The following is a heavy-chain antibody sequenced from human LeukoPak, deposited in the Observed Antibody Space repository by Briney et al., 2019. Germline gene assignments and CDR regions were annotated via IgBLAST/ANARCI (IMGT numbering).Heavy chain of an antibody. CDR3: ARSDDSSGWYVGWFDP. J-gene: IGHJ5*02. Sequence: ASVKVSCKASGYTFTSYDINWGRQATGQGLEWMGWMNPNSGNTGYAQKFQGRVTITRNTSISTAYMELSSLRSEDTAVYYCARSDDSSGWYVGWFDPWGQGTLVTVSS. CDR2: MNPNSGNT. V-gene: IGHV1-8*03. D-gene: IGHD6-19*01. CDR1: GYTFTSYD.